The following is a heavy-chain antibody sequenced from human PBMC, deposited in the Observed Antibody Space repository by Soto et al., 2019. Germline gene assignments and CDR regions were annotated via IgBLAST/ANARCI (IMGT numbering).Heavy chain of an antibody. V-gene: IGHV3-23*01. CDR3: AKATATGGGAFDI. Sequence: LRLSCAASGFICTSYDMSWVRQAPGKGLEWVSTILVGGSTHYEDSVKGRFTISRDRSKNTLYLQMNSLTAGDTAVYYCAKATATGGGAFDICGQGTMVTVSS. D-gene: IGHD2-8*02. CDR2: ILVGGST. CDR1: GFICTSYD. J-gene: IGHJ3*02.